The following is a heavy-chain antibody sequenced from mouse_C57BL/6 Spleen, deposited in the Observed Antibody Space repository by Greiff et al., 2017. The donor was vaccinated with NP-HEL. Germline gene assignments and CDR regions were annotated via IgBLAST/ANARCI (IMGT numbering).Heavy chain of an antibody. J-gene: IGHJ4*01. D-gene: IGHD3-3*01. CDR2: IYPGDGDT. CDR1: GYAFSSYW. Sequence: VQLQESGAELVKPGASVKISCKASGYAFSSYWMNWVKQRPGKGLEWIGQIYPGDGDTNYNGKFKGKATLTADKSSSTAYMQLSSLTSEDSAVYFCARDGRGRLGMDYWGQGTSVTVSS. V-gene: IGHV1-80*01. CDR3: ARDGRGRLGMDY.